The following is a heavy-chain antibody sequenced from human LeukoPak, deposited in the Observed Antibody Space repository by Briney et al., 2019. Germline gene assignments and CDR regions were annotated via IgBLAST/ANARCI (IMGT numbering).Heavy chain of an antibody. Sequence: SETLSLTCTVSGGSISSTSYYWGWIRRPPGKGLEWLGSIYYSGITYYNPSLKSRVTISVDTSKNQFSLKLSSVTATDTAVYFCARVNGGSFYYLDVWGKGTTVTVSS. D-gene: IGHD1-26*01. CDR1: GGSISSTSYY. V-gene: IGHV4-39*01. CDR3: ARVNGGSFYYLDV. J-gene: IGHJ6*03. CDR2: IYYSGIT.